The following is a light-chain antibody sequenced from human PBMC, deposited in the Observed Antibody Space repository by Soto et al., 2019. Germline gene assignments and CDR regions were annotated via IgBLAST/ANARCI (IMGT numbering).Light chain of an antibody. CDR1: QGIAPY. J-gene: IGKJ4*01. CDR2: ATS. Sequence: DVQMTQSPPSLSAFVGDRVIITCRASQGIAPYLAWFQQKPGKVPKLLIYATSTLQSGVPSRFSGSGSGTDVTLTINSLQPEDVGTYYCQKYNSAPLTFGGGTKVEIK. CDR3: QKYNSAPLT. V-gene: IGKV1-27*01.